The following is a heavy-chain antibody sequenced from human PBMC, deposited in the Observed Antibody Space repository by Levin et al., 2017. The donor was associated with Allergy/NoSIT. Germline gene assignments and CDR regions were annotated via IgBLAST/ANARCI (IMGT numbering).Heavy chain of an antibody. D-gene: IGHD5-12*01. J-gene: IGHJ4*02. Sequence: GESLKISCAASGFTGSSNYMSWVRQAPGKGLEWVSVIYSGGSTYYADSVKGRFTISRDNSKNTLYLQMNSLRAEDTAVYYCARDRGRTKGYSGYDHYFDYWGQGTLVTVSS. CDR3: ARDRGRTKGYSGYDHYFDY. CDR1: GFTGSSNY. V-gene: IGHV3-66*02. CDR2: IYSGGST.